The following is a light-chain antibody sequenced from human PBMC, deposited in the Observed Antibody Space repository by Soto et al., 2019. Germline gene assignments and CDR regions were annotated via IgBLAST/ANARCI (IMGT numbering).Light chain of an antibody. CDR3: QQYNSWLWT. J-gene: IGKJ1*01. Sequence: IVLTQSPATLSVSPGEGATLSCRASQSVSSKLAWYQQKPGQAPRLLIYGASTRATGIPARFSGSGSGTEFTLISSSLQSEDSAVYYCQQYNSWLWTFGQGTKV. CDR2: GAS. V-gene: IGKV3-15*01. CDR1: QSVSSK.